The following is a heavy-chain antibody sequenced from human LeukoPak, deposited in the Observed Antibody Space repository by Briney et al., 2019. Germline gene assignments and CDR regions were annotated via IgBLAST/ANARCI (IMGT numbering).Heavy chain of an antibody. CDR1: GYTFTGYC. J-gene: IGHJ4*02. V-gene: IGHV1-2*02. CDR2: INPNSGGA. D-gene: IGHD3-9*01. Sequence: ASVKVSCKASGYTFTGYCMHWVRQAPGQGLEWMGWINPNSGGANYAQKFQGRVTMTRDTSISTAYMELSRLRSDDTAVYYCARTRYFDWLFPPDYWGQGTLVTVSS. CDR3: ARTRYFDWLFPPDY.